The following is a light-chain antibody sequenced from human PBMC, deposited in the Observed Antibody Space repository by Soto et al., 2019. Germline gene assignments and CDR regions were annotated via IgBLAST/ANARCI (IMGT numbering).Light chain of an antibody. Sequence: EIVLTQSPGTLSLIPGEGATLSCRASQSVRSGSLAWYQQKPGQAPRLLIFGASSRATDIQDRFSGSGYGTDFTLTISRLEHEDFAVYYCDHYADSPHTFGQGTKLEI. J-gene: IGKJ2*01. CDR1: QSVRSGS. CDR2: GAS. CDR3: DHYADSPHT. V-gene: IGKV3-20*01.